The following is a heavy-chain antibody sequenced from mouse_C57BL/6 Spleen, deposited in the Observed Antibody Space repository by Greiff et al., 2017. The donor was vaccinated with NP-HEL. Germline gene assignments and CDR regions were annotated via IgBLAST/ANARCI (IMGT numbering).Heavy chain of an antibody. CDR2: ISYDGSN. Sequence: ESGPGLVKPSQSLSLTCSVTGYSITSGYYWNWIRQFPGNKLEWMGYISYDGSNNYNPSLHNRISITRDTSKNQFFLKLNSVTTEDTATYYCARGSNWYFDVWGTGTTVTVSS. V-gene: IGHV3-6*01. CDR1: GYSITSGYY. CDR3: ARGSNWYFDV. D-gene: IGHD5-1*01. J-gene: IGHJ1*03.